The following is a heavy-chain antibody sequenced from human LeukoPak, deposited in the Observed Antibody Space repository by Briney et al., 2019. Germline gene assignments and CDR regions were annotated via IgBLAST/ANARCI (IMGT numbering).Heavy chain of an antibody. CDR2: FDPEDGET. V-gene: IGHV1-24*01. CDR1: GYTFTTYY. Sequence: ASVKVSCKASGYTFTTYYVHWVRQAPGKGLEWMGGFDPEDGETIYAQKFQGRVTMTEDTSTDTAYMELSSLRSEDTAVYYCATVSEVDRSGWYSGWFDPWGQGTLVTVSS. J-gene: IGHJ5*02. CDR3: ATVSEVDRSGWYSGWFDP. D-gene: IGHD6-19*01.